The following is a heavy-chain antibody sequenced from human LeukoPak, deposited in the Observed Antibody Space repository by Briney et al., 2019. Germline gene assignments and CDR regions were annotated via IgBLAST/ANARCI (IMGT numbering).Heavy chain of an antibody. Sequence: SETLSLTCTVSGGSISSYYWSWIRQPPGKGLEWIGYIYTSGSTNHNPSLKSRVTISVDTSKNQFSLKLSSVTAADTAVYYCAGATVTGYYYYMDVWGKGTTVTVSS. CDR2: IYTSGST. V-gene: IGHV4-4*09. CDR1: GGSISSYY. CDR3: AGATVTGYYYYMDV. D-gene: IGHD4-11*01. J-gene: IGHJ6*03.